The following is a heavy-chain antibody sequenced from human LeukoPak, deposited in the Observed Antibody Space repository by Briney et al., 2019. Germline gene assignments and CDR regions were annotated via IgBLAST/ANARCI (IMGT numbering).Heavy chain of an antibody. CDR3: ARGIVGTTLTYFFDY. CDR1: EFNVSSNY. J-gene: IGHJ4*02. CDR2: IYTGGST. Sequence: GGSLRLSCAASEFNVSSNYMSWVRQAPGKGLEWVSVIYTGGSTYYADSVKGRFTISRDNSKNTLYLQMNSLRAEDTAVYYCARGIVGTTLTYFFDYWGQGTLVTVSS. D-gene: IGHD1-26*01. V-gene: IGHV3-53*01.